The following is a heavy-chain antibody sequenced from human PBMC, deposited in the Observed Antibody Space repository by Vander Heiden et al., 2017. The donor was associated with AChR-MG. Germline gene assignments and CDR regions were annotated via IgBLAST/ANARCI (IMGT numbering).Heavy chain of an antibody. CDR1: RHRLTSYG. V-gene: IGHV5-51*03. CDR2: IYPGDSDT. CDR3: ARALGYYYDSSGYYFDY. Sequence: EVQLVQSGAEVKKPGESLKISCQGSRHRLTSYGIGWVRQMPRKGLEWMGIIYPGDSDTRYSPSFQGQVTISADKSISTAYLQWSSLKASDTAMYYCARALGYYYDSSGYYFDYWGQGTLVTVSS. D-gene: IGHD3-22*01. J-gene: IGHJ4*02.